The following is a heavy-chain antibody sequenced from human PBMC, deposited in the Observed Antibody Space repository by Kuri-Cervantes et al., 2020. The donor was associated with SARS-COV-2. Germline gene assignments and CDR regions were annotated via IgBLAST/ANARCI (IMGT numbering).Heavy chain of an antibody. Sequence: SETLSLTCAVSGGSISSSNWWSWVRQPPGKGLEWIGEIYHSGSTNYNPSLKSRVTTSVDTSKNQFSLKLSSVTAADTAVYYCARGTYYDFWSGYNYYGMDVWGQGTTVTVSS. J-gene: IGHJ6*02. CDR2: IYHSGST. CDR3: ARGTYYDFWSGYNYYGMDV. D-gene: IGHD3-3*01. CDR1: GGSISSSNW. V-gene: IGHV4-4*02.